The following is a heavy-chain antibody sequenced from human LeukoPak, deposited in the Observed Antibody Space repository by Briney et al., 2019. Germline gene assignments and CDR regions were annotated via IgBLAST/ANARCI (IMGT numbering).Heavy chain of an antibody. CDR3: ARRFGEARDYYYYMDV. D-gene: IGHD3-10*01. CDR1: GYTFTSYD. V-gene: IGHV1-8*03. J-gene: IGHJ6*03. CDR2: MNPNSGNT. Sequence: ASVKVSCKASGYTFTSYDINWVRQATGQGLEWMGWMNPNSGNTGYAQKFQGRVTITRNTSISTAYMELSSLRSEDTAVYYCARRFGEARDYYYYMDVWGKGTTVTVSS.